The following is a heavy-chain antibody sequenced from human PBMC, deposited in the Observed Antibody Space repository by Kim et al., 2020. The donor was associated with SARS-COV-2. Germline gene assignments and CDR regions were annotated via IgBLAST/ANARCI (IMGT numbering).Heavy chain of an antibody. CDR3: ARDRKLEWFFYGMDV. CDR1: GFIFSNYW. J-gene: IGHJ6*02. V-gene: IGHV3-7*03. CDR2: IKQDGSEK. D-gene: IGHD3-3*01. Sequence: GGSLRLSCEASGFIFSNYWMNWVRQAPGKGLEWVANIKQDGSEKYYVDSEKGRFTISRDNAKNLLYLQMNSLRAEDTAVYYCARDRKLEWFFYGMDVWGQGTTVTVSS.